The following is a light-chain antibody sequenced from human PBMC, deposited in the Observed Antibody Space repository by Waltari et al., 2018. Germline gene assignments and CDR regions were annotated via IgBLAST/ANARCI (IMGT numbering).Light chain of an antibody. J-gene: IGKJ2*01. CDR3: QQYNNWRT. CDR1: QSISRN. V-gene: IGKV3-15*01. Sequence: EILMTQSPPTLSVSPGERATLSCRASQSISRNLAWYQQKPGQAPSLLSYGASTRATGIPARVSGSGSGTEFTLTISSLQSEDFAVYYCQQYNNWRTFGQGTKLEIK. CDR2: GAS.